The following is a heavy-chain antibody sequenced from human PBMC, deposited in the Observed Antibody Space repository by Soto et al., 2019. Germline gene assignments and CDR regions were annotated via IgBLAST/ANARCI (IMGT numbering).Heavy chain of an antibody. J-gene: IGHJ6*02. CDR2: IYWDDDK. CDR1: GLSLSTTGVG. Sequence: QITLKESGPTLVKPTQTLTLTCTFSGLSLSTTGVGVGWIRQPPGKAQEWLALIYWDDDKRYSPSLKSRLTITKDTCKNQVVLTMTNMEPVDTATYYCVQSRCGGDCLQSYSSHSYYGLDVWGQGTTVTVSS. CDR3: VQSRCGGDCLQSYSSHSYYGLDV. V-gene: IGHV2-5*02. D-gene: IGHD2-21*02.